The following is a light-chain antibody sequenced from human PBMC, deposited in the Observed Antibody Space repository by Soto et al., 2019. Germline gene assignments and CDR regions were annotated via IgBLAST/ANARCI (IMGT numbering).Light chain of an antibody. V-gene: IGKV3-15*01. CDR2: GAS. J-gene: IGKJ4*01. CDR1: QSVSSN. CDR3: QQYNNWLALT. Sequence: EIVLTQSPASLSLSPGDRATLSCRSSQSVSSNLAWYQQKPGQAPRLLIYGASTRATGIPARFSGSGSGTEFTLTISSLQSEDFAVYYCQQYNNWLALTFGGGTKVDIK.